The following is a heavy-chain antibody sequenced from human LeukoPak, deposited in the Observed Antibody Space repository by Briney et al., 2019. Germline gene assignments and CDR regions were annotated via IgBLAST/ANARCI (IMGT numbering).Heavy chain of an antibody. J-gene: IGHJ5*02. D-gene: IGHD2-2*01. CDR2: INHSGST. V-gene: IGHV4-34*01. CDR3: ARASYLGYCSSTSCYIPNWFDP. Sequence: PSETLSLTCAVYGGSFSGYYWSWIRHPPGKGLEWIGEINHSGSTNYNPSLKSRVTISVDTSKNQFSLKLSSVTAADTAVYYCARASYLGYCSSTSCYIPNWFDPWGQGTLVTVSS. CDR1: GGSFSGYY.